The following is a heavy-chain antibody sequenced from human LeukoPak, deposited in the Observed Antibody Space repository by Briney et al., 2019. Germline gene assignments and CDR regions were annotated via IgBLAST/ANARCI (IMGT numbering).Heavy chain of an antibody. CDR2: INTDGSST. CDR3: VRGRAFDY. J-gene: IGHJ4*02. Sequence: GGSLRLSCAASGFIFSSYWMHWVRRAPGKGLVWVSRINTDGSSTKYADSVKDRFTISRDNAKNTLYLQMNSLRAEDTAVYYCVRGRAFDYWGQGTLVTVSS. V-gene: IGHV3-74*01. CDR1: GFIFSSYW.